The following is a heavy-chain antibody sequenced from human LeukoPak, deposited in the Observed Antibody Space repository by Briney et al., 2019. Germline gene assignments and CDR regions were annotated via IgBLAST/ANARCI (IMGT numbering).Heavy chain of an antibody. V-gene: IGHV1-8*01. CDR2: MNPNSGNT. J-gene: IGHJ4*02. CDR3: ARGRTMTTVTTLGY. CDR1: GYTFTSYD. Sequence: ASVKVSCKASGYTFTSYDINWVRQATGQGLEWMGWMNPNSGNTGYAQKFQSRVTMTRNTSISTAYMELSSLRSEDTAVYYCARGRTMTTVTTLGYWGQGTLVTVSS. D-gene: IGHD4-17*01.